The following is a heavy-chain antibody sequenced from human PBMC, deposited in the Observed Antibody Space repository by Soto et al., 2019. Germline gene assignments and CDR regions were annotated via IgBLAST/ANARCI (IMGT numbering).Heavy chain of an antibody. Sequence: QVQLVESGGGVVQPGTSLRLSCKASGFIFRDYLIHWVRQAPGKGLEWLAVLSFDGTAEYYADSTRGRFTISRDIPKSTTYLVINNVRRDDTAMYHFARVATRLQSMEVLEYWGQGTLVTVPS. CDR2: LSFDGTAE. D-gene: IGHD2-21*02. V-gene: IGHV3-30*03. CDR3: ARVATRLQSMEVLEY. J-gene: IGHJ4*02. CDR1: GFIFRDYL.